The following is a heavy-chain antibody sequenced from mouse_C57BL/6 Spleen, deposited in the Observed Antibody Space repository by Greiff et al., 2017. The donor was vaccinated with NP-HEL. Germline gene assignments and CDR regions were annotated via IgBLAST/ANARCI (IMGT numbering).Heavy chain of an antibody. CDR3: ARSNYGSSYPDY. Sequence: QVQLKQPGAELVKPGASVKLSCKASGYTFTSYWMHWVKQRPGRGLEWIGRIDPNRGGTKYNEKFKSKATLTVDKPSSTAYMQLSSLTSEDSAVYYCARSNYGSSYPDYWGEGTTLTVSS. V-gene: IGHV1-72*01. CDR2: IDPNRGGT. D-gene: IGHD1-1*01. CDR1: GYTFTSYW. J-gene: IGHJ2*01.